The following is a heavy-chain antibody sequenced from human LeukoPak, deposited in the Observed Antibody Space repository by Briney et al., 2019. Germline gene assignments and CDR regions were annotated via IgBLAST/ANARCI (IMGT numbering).Heavy chain of an antibody. D-gene: IGHD3-22*01. V-gene: IGHV3-23*01. CDR3: AKSGGLMIVVVPYYFDY. Sequence: GGSLRLSCAASGFTFNNYAMNWVRHAPGKVLEWISSIIHRGGDTYYADSVKGRFTISRDNSKNTLYLQMNSLRAEDTAVYYCAKSGGLMIVVVPYYFDYWGQGTLVTVSS. CDR1: GFTFNNYA. CDR2: IIHRGGDT. J-gene: IGHJ4*02.